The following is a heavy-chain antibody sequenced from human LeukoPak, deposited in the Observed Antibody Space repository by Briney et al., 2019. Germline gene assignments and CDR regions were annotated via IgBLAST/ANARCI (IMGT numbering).Heavy chain of an antibody. CDR3: AKDWGITMVRGVIFDY. D-gene: IGHD3-10*01. J-gene: IGHJ4*02. CDR2: VSFDGSKK. Sequence: PGRSLRLSCAASGFTFSNYAIHWVRQAPGKGLDWVAVVSFDGSKKYYADSVKGRFTISRDNSKNTLYLQMNSLRAEDTAVYYCAKDWGITMVRGVIFDYWGQGTLVTVSS. V-gene: IGHV3-30-3*01. CDR1: GFTFSNYA.